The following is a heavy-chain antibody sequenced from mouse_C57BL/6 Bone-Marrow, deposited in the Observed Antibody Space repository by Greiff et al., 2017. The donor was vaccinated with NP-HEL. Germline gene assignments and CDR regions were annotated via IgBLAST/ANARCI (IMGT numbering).Heavy chain of an antibody. Sequence: EVQRVESGPGLVKPSHSLSLTCSVTGYSITSGYYWNWIRQFPGNQLEWMGYISYDGSNNYNPSLKNRISITRDTSKNQFILKLNSVTTEDTATYYCARALYDGHWGFAYWGQGTLVTVSA. CDR2: ISYDGSN. CDR1: GYSITSGYY. D-gene: IGHD2-3*01. CDR3: ARALYDGHWGFAY. V-gene: IGHV3-6*01. J-gene: IGHJ3*01.